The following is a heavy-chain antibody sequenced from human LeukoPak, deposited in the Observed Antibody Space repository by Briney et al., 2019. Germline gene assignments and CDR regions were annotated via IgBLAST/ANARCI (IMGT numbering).Heavy chain of an antibody. CDR2: INPNSGGT. CDR1: GYTFTGYY. Sequence: ASVKVSCKASGYTFTGYYMHWVRQAPGQGLEWMGWINPNSGGTNYAQKFQGRVTMTRDMSTSTVYMELSSLRSEDTAVYYCARVGSGWDFDYWGQGTLVTVSS. CDR3: ARVGSGWDFDY. J-gene: IGHJ4*02. D-gene: IGHD6-19*01. V-gene: IGHV1-2*02.